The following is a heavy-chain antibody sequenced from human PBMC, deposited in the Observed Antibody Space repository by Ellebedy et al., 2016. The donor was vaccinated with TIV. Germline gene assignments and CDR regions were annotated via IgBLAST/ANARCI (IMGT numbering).Heavy chain of an antibody. J-gene: IGHJ4*02. CDR2: IDPNNGGT. Sequence: AASVKVSCKASGYMFVNYYMHWVRQAPGQGLQWMGWIDPNNGGTHFAQNFQGRVTMTRDTSLSTVYMELRRLKSDDTAVYYCAREQGSVFHHWGQGTLVTVSS. CDR3: AREQGSVFHH. V-gene: IGHV1-2*02. CDR1: GYMFVNYY.